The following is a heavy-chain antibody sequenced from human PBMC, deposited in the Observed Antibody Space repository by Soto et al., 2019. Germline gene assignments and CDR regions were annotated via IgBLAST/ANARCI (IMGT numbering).Heavy chain of an antibody. J-gene: IGHJ5*02. D-gene: IGHD5-18*01. CDR1: GGTFSSYA. V-gene: IGHV1-69*01. CDR2: IIPSFGTA. Sequence: QVQLVQSGAEVKKPGSSVKVSCKASGGTFSSYAISWVRQAPGQGLEWMGGIIPSFGTANYAQKFQGRVTITADESTSTAYMELSSLRSEDTAVYYCARFTLYIYGPSGWFDPWGQGTLVTVSS. CDR3: ARFTLYIYGPSGWFDP.